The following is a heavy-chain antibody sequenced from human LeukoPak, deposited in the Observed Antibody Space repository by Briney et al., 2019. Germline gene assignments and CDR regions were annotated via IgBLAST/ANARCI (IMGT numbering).Heavy chain of an antibody. CDR2: INTSGGST. Sequence: ASVKVSFKASGYTFTSYYMHWVRQAPGQGLEWMGIINTSGGSTSYAQKFQGRVTMTRDTSTSTVYMELSSLRSEDTAVYHCARESPNCDILTGYYMSPFDYWGQGTLVTVSS. D-gene: IGHD3-9*01. J-gene: IGHJ4*02. CDR3: ARESPNCDILTGYYMSPFDY. V-gene: IGHV1-46*01. CDR1: GYTFTSYY.